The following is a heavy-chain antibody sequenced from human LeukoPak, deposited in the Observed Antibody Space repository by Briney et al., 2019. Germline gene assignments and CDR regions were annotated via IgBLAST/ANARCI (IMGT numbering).Heavy chain of an antibody. J-gene: IGHJ4*02. V-gene: IGHV3-30-3*01. CDR3: ARVRLELSNDLGTDY. CDR1: GFTFSSYA. Sequence: PGRSLRLSCAASGFTFSSYAMHWVRQAPGKGLEWVAVISYDGSNKYYADSVKGRFTISRDNSKNTLYLQMNSLRAEDTAVYYCARVRLELSNDLGTDYWGQGTLVTVSS. D-gene: IGHD1-7*01. CDR2: ISYDGSNK.